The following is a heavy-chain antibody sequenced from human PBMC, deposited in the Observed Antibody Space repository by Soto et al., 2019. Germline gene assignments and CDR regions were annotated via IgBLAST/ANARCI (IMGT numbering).Heavy chain of an antibody. CDR1: GFTFSGYA. V-gene: IGHV3-23*01. Sequence: EVQLLESGGGLVQPGGSLRHSCAASGFTFSGYAMTWVRQAPGKGLEWVSAISGSGGYTYYADSVKGRFTISRDNSKNTLSLQMNSLRAEDTAVYYCSYFGSAGWYPFDYWGQGTLVTVSS. CDR2: ISGSGGYT. D-gene: IGHD6-19*01. CDR3: SYFGSAGWYPFDY. J-gene: IGHJ4*02.